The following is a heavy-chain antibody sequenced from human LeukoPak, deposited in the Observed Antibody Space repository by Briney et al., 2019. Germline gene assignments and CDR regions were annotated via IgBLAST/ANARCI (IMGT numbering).Heavy chain of an antibody. V-gene: IGHV4-59*01. D-gene: IGHD3-22*01. CDR1: GGSFSGYY. Sequence: PSETLSLTCAVYGGSFSGYYWGWIRQPPGKGLEWMGYFYNRGTTNYNPSLKSRITMSVDTSKNQFSLKLTSVTAADTAVYYCARDFKYYGSSGYYAFDIWGQGTMVTVSS. CDR3: ARDFKYYGSSGYYAFDI. J-gene: IGHJ3*02. CDR2: FYNRGTT.